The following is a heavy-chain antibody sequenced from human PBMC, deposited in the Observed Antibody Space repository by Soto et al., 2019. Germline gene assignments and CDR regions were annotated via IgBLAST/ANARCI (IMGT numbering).Heavy chain of an antibody. CDR3: AREQRPERYCPSADCLNWLDS. CDR2: ISGSDGKT. CDR1: GFIFSDYY. J-gene: IGHJ5*01. Sequence: QVQLVESGGDLVRPGGSLRISCAASGFIFSDYYMSWVRQAPGKGLEWLAYISGSDGKTYYTNSVEGRFAISRDNTKNTLYLQMNSLRAEETARYFCAREQRPERYCPSADCLNWLDSWGQGALVTVSS. D-gene: IGHD2-8*02. V-gene: IGHV3-11*01.